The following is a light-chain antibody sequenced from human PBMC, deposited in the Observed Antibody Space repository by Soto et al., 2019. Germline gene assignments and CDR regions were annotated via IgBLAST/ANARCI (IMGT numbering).Light chain of an antibody. CDR1: SSDVGSYNR. J-gene: IGLJ1*01. V-gene: IGLV2-18*02. CDR2: EVT. CDR3: NSYTISGTYV. Sequence: QSVLTQPPPVSGAPGESVAISCTGDSSDVGSYNRVSWYQQSPGTAPKLIIYEVTTRPSGVPDRFSGSKSGNTASLTISGLQAEDEADYYCNSYTISGTYVFGTGTKVT.